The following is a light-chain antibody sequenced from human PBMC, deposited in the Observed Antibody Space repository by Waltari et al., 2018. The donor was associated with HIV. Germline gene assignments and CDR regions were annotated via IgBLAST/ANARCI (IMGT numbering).Light chain of an antibody. CDR1: TSDIGGYNF. V-gene: IGLV2-14*03. CDR2: DVN. J-gene: IGLJ3*02. Sequence: QSALTQPASVSGSPGQSITISCSGTTSDIGGYNFVSWYQQHPGKVPKLIIYDVNQRPSGISDRFSGSKSGNTASLTISGLQAEDEAEYHCSAYTSSTSWVFGGGTKVTVL. CDR3: SAYTSSTSWV.